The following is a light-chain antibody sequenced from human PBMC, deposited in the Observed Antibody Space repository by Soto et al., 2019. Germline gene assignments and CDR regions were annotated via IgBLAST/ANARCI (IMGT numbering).Light chain of an antibody. CDR3: QQSYSVPR. Sequence: DIQMTQSPSSLSASVGDRVTITCRASRSISNYLNWYQQKSGKVPRLLIYAASSLQPGVPSRFSGTGAGTAFTLTISSLQPEDSATYYRQQSYSVPRFGPGTRVDLK. CDR2: AAS. CDR1: RSISNY. J-gene: IGKJ1*01. V-gene: IGKV1-39*01.